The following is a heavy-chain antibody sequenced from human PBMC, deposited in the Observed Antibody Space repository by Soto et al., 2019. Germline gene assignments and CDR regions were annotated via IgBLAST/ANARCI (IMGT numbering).Heavy chain of an antibody. V-gene: IGHV1-18*01. D-gene: IGHD6-19*01. Sequence: QVQLVQSGAEVKKPGASVKVSCKASGYTLSNYAITWVRQAPGQGLEWMGWISGYNGNTNYAQKLQGRVTMTTDTSPSTVYMELRSLRSDDTAVYYCARDTTYSSGWNFDYWGQGTLVTVSS. CDR2: ISGYNGNT. J-gene: IGHJ4*02. CDR3: ARDTTYSSGWNFDY. CDR1: GYTLSNYA.